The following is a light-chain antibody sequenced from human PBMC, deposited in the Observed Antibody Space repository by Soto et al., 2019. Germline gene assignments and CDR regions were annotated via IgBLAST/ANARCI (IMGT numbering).Light chain of an antibody. J-gene: IGKJ3*01. V-gene: IGKV3-20*01. Sequence: EIVLTQSPGTLSLSPGEKATLSCRASQCVSSSYLAWYQQKPVQAPRLLIYGASSRATGIPDRFSGSGSGTDFTLTISRLEPEDFAVYYCQQYGSSPLFTFGPGTKVDIK. CDR3: QQYGSSPLFT. CDR2: GAS. CDR1: QCVSSSY.